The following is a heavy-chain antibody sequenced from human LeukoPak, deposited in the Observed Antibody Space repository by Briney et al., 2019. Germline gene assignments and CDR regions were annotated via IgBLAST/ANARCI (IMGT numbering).Heavy chain of an antibody. CDR3: ARNELLWFGEL. V-gene: IGHV4-61*02. CDR2: IYTSGST. D-gene: IGHD3-10*01. CDR1: GGSISSGSYY. Sequence: SETLSLTCTVSGGSISSGSYYWSWIRQPAGKGLEWIGRIYTSGSTNYNPSLKSRVTISVDTPKNQFSLKLSSVTAADTAVYYCARNELLWFGELWGQGTLVTVSS. J-gene: IGHJ4*02.